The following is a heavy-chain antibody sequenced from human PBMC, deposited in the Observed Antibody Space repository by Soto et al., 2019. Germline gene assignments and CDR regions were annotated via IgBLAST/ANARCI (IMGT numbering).Heavy chain of an antibody. CDR2: IYYSGST. J-gene: IGHJ5*02. D-gene: IGHD1-26*01. Sequence: PSETLSLTCTVSGGSISSYYWSWIRQPPGKGLEWIGYIYYSGSTNYNPSLKSRVTISVDTSKNQFSLKLSSVTAADTAVYYCARFWELLDWFDHWGQGTLVTVSS. CDR1: GGSISSYY. V-gene: IGHV4-59*01. CDR3: ARFWELLDWFDH.